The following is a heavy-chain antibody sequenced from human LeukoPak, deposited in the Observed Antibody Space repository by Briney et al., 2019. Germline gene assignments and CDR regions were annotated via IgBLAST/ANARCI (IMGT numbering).Heavy chain of an antibody. J-gene: IGHJ3*02. V-gene: IGHV4-4*07. D-gene: IGHD1-26*01. CDR1: GGSISSYY. CDR3: ARDAYSADAFDI. Sequence: SETLSLTCTVSGGSISSYYWSWIRQPAGKGLEWIGRIYTSGSTNYNPSLKSRVTMSVDTSKNQFPLKLSSVTAADTAVYYCARDAYSADAFDIWGQGTMVTVSS. CDR2: IYTSGST.